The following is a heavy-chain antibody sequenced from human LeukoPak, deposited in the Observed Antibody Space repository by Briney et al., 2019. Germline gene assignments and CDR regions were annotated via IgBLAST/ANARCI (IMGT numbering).Heavy chain of an antibody. CDR3: AGGPGAMVRDYAFDI. D-gene: IGHD5-18*01. Sequence: GASVKVSCKASGYTFPRYGISWVRQAPGQGLEWMGWISAYNGNTNYAQKLQGRVTMTTDTSTSTAYMELRSLRSDDTAVYYCAGGPGAMVRDYAFDIWGQGTMVTVSS. CDR1: GYTFPRYG. J-gene: IGHJ3*02. CDR2: ISAYNGNT. V-gene: IGHV1-18*01.